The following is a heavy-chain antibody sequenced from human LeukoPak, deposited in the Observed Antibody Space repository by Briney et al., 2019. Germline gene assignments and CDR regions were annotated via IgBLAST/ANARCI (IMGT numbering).Heavy chain of an antibody. CDR3: ARGRDYDYVWGSYRPYYFDY. Sequence: SETLSLTCAVSGYSISSGYYWGWIRPPPGKGLEGIGSIYNSGSTYYNPSLKSRVTISVDTSKNLFSLKLSSVTAADTAVYYCARGRDYDYVWGSYRPYYFDYWGQGTLVTVSS. V-gene: IGHV4-38-2*01. CDR1: GYSISSGYY. D-gene: IGHD3-16*02. J-gene: IGHJ4*02. CDR2: IYNSGST.